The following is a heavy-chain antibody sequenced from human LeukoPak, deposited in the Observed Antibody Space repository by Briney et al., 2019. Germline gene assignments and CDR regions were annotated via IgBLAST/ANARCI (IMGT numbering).Heavy chain of an antibody. CDR2: ISANNGDT. D-gene: IGHD2-15*01. J-gene: IGHJ4*02. V-gene: IGHV1-18*01. CDR3: ARDFFHGHCAGLSCFLLDY. Sequence: GASVKASCKASGYTFTRYGISWVRQAPGQGLEWMGWISANNGDTNSAQKFQGRVTMTTDTSTSTAYMELRSLRSDDTAVYYCARDFFHGHCAGLSCFLLDYWGQGSLVTVSS. CDR1: GYTFTRYG.